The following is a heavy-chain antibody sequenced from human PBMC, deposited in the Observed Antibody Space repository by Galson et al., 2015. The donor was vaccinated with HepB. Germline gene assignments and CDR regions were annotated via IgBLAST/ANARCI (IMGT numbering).Heavy chain of an antibody. CDR2: ISFDGSNK. V-gene: IGHV3-30*18. D-gene: IGHD6-6*01. Sequence: SLRLSCAAAGFIFRSYGIHWVRQAPGKGLEWVAVISFDGSNKYYADSVKGRFTISRDNSKNTQYLQMNSLRVEDTAIYYCAKDHSYASSSLLDSWGQGTLVTVSS. CDR3: AKDHSYASSSLLDS. CDR1: GFIFRSYG. J-gene: IGHJ4*02.